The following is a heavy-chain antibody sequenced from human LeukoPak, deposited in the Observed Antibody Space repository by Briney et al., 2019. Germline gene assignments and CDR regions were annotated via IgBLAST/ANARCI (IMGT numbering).Heavy chain of an antibody. CDR3: ARGTITTVTDS. V-gene: IGHV4-4*02. Sequence: SETLSLTCAISGGSISSSNWWTWIRQFPGKGLEWVGEIYLRGNTNYNPSLESRVTISVDESRTQLSLRLESVTAADTAVYYCARGTITTVTDSWGPGTQVTVSS. CDR2: IYLRGNT. CDR1: GGSISSSNW. J-gene: IGHJ4*02. D-gene: IGHD4-17*01.